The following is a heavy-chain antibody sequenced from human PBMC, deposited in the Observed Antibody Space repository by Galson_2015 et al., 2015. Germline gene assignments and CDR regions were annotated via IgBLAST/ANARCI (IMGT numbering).Heavy chain of an antibody. V-gene: IGHV3-11*01. J-gene: IGHJ6*02. Sequence: SLRLSCAASGFTFSDYYMSWLRQAPGKGLEWVSYISSSGSTIYYADSVKGRFTISRDNAKNSLYLQMNSLRAEDTAVYYCASDVSMAAKTDYYFYYGMDVWVPGTTFTVSS. D-gene: IGHD1-14*01. CDR1: GFTFSDYY. CDR2: ISSSGSTI. CDR3: ASDVSMAAKTDYYFYYGMDV.